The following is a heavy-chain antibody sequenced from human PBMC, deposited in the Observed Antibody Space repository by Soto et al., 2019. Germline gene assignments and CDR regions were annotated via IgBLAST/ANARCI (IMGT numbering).Heavy chain of an antibody. CDR1: GFTFSRYA. J-gene: IGHJ4*02. CDR3: VREIVATIGFDY. V-gene: IGHV3-30-3*01. Sequence: PGGSLRLSCAASGFTFSRYATHWVRQAPGKGLQWVAVISYDGSNKYYADSVKGRFTISRDNSKNTLYLQMNSLRVEDTAVYYCVREIVATIGFDYWGQGTQVTVSS. CDR2: ISYDGSNK. D-gene: IGHD5-12*01.